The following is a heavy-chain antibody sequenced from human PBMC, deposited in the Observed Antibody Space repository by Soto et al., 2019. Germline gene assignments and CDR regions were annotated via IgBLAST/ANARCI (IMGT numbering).Heavy chain of an antibody. CDR3: ARGPPVYYDFWSGYLDYYYYYGMDV. D-gene: IGHD3-3*01. CDR1: GYTFTSYG. CDR2: ISAYNGNT. J-gene: IGHJ6*02. Sequence: GASVKVSCKASGYTFTSYGISWVRQAPGQGLERMGWISAYNGNTNYAQKLQGRVTVTTDTSTSTAYMELRSLRSDDTAVYYCARGPPVYYDFWSGYLDYYYYYGMDVWGQGTTVTVSS. V-gene: IGHV1-18*01.